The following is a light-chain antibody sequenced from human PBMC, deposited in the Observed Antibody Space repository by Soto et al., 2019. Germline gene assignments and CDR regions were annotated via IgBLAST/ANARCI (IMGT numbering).Light chain of an antibody. CDR3: QVWDSSSDHVV. CDR2: YDS. CDR1: NNGSKS. V-gene: IGLV3-21*04. Sequence: SYELTQPPSMSVAPGKTARITCGGNNNGSKSVHWYQQKPGQAPVLVIYYDSDRPSGIPERFSGSNSGNTATLTISRVEAGDEGDYYCQVWDSSSDHVVFGGGTKLTVL. J-gene: IGLJ2*01.